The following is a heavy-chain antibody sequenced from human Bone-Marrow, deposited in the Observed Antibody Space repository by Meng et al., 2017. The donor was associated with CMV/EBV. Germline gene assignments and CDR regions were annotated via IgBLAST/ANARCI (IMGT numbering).Heavy chain of an antibody. CDR1: GFTFSSYA. CDR3: AKQGDDCWSGPRDY. J-gene: IGHJ4*02. Sequence: GGSLRLSCAASGFTFSSYAMSWVRQAPGKGLEWVSAISGSGGSTYYADSVKGRFTISRDNSKNTLYLQMNSLRAEETAVYYCAKQGDDCWSGPRDYWGQGTLVTVSS. CDR2: ISGSGGST. V-gene: IGHV3-23*01. D-gene: IGHD3-3*01.